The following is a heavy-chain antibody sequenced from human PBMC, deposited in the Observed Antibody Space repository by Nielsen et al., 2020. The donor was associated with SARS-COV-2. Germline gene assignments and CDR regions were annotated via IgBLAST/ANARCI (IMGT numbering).Heavy chain of an antibody. CDR1: GYTFTDYY. CDR2: INPNSGAT. J-gene: IGHJ6*02. CDR3: ARMDIVATMSGGLYYYYGMDV. V-gene: IGHV1-2*06. D-gene: IGHD5-12*01. Sequence: ASVKVSCKASGYTFTDYYVHWVRQAPGQGLEWMGRINPNSGATDYARKFQGRVTLSRDASISTAYMDLSRLRSDDTAVYYCARMDIVATMSGGLYYYYGMDVWGQGTTVTVSS.